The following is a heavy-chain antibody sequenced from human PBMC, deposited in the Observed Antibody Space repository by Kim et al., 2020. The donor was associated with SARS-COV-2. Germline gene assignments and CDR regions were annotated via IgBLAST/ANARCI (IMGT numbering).Heavy chain of an antibody. CDR3: AKDRRFGSLYYYYGMDV. D-gene: IGHD3-10*01. J-gene: IGHJ6*02. Sequence: GGSLRLSCAASGFTFSSYGMHWVRQAPGKGLEWVAVIWYDGSNKYYADSVKGRFTISRDNSKNTLYLQMNSLRAEDTAVYYCAKDRRFGSLYYYYGMDVWGQGTTVTVSS. CDR2: IWYDGSNK. CDR1: GFTFSSYG. V-gene: IGHV3-33*06.